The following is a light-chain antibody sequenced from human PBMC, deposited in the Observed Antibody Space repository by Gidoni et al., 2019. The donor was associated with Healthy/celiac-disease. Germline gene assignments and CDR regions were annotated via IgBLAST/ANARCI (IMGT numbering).Light chain of an antibody. J-gene: IGKJ1*01. CDR2: WAS. CDR1: QSVLYSSNNKNY. Sequence: DIVMTQSPDSPAVSLGERATINCKSSQSVLYSSNNKNYLAWYQQKPGQPPKLLLYWASTRESGVPDRFSGSGSGKDFTLTISSLQAEDVAVYYCQQYYSTPQTFGQGTKVEIK. CDR3: QQYYSTPQT. V-gene: IGKV4-1*01.